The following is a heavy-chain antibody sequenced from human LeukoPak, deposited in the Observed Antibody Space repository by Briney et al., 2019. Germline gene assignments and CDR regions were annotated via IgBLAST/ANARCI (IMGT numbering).Heavy chain of an antibody. CDR3: ASGRYDSTTYLDY. CDR2: IKTDGSGT. CDR1: GFTFSTCW. D-gene: IGHD2/OR15-2a*01. J-gene: IGHJ4*02. Sequence: PGGSLRLSCAASGFTFSTCWMHWVRQAPGKGLVWVSGIKTDGSGTTYADSVTGRFTISRDNAKNTLYLQMNSLRAEDTAMYYCASGRYDSTTYLDYWGQGTLVTVSS. V-gene: IGHV3-74*01.